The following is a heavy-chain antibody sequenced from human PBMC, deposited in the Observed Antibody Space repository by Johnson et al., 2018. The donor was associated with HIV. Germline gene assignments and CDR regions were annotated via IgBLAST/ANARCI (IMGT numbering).Heavy chain of an antibody. CDR2: IWYDGSNK. D-gene: IGHD5-24*01. CDR1: GFTFDNNG. J-gene: IGHJ3*02. Sequence: QVQLVESGGGVVRPGGSLRLSCAASGFTFDNNGMHWVRQAPGKGLEWVAVIWYDGSNKYYADSVKGRFTISRDNSKNTLYLQMNSLRAEDTAVYYCAKDLDGYNSLDAFDIWGQGTMVTVSS. V-gene: IGHV3-33*06. CDR3: AKDLDGYNSLDAFDI.